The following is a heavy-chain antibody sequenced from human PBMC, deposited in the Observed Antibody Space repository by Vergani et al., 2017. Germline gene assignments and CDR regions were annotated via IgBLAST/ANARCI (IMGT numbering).Heavy chain of an antibody. D-gene: IGHD3-3*01. CDR2: ISPDGSAT. CDR1: GFSLSRFW. CDR3: ARDAALRTIFGVVPMDS. J-gene: IGHJ4*02. Sequence: EVQLVESGGGLVQPGGSLRLSCAASGFSLSRFWMSWVRQAPEKGLEWVAHISPDGSATSYVDSVKGRFTISRDNTKNSLYLQMNGLRAEDTAVYYCARDAALRTIFGVVPMDSWGQGTLVSVSS. V-gene: IGHV3-7*01.